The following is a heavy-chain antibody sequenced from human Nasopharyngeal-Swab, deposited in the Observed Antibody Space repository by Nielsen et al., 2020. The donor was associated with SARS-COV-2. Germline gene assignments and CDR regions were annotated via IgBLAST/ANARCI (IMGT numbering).Heavy chain of an antibody. D-gene: IGHD3-16*02. CDR3: ARSITFGGVIAERHFDY. Sequence: VRQALGKGLEWVSSISSSSSYIYYADSVKGRFTISRDNAKNSLYLQMNSLRAEDTAVYYCARSITFGGVIAERHFDYWGQGTLVTVSS. V-gene: IGHV3-21*01. CDR2: ISSSSSYI. J-gene: IGHJ4*02.